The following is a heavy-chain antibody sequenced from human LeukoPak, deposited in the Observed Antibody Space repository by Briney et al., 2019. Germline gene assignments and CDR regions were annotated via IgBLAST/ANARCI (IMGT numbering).Heavy chain of an antibody. J-gene: IGHJ1*01. Sequence: PGRSLRLSCTASGFTFGDYAMSWVRQAPGKGLEWVSSISSSSSYIYYADSVKGRFTISRDNAKNSLYLQMNSLRAEDTAVYYCARNCYGGNLPCYFQHWGQGTLVTVSS. V-gene: IGHV3-21*01. CDR2: ISSSSSYI. CDR1: GFTFGDYA. CDR3: ARNCYGGNLPCYFQH. D-gene: IGHD4-23*01.